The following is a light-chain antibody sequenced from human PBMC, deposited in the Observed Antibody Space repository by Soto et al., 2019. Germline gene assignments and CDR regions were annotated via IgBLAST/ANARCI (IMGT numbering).Light chain of an antibody. CDR3: QTWATVPDWV. J-gene: IGLJ3*02. Sequence: QLVLTQSPSASASLGASVKLTCTLSSGHSTYVIAWHQQQPEKGPRYLMKLDSDGSHSKGDGIPDRFSGSSSGAERYLTISSLQSEDEADYYCQTWATVPDWVFGGGTKLTVL. V-gene: IGLV4-69*01. CDR2: LDSDGSH. CDR1: SGHSTYV.